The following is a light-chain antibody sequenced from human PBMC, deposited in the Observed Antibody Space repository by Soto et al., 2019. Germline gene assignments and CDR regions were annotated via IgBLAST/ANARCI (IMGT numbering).Light chain of an antibody. J-gene: IGKJ4*01. CDR1: QNIYNIY. V-gene: IGKV3-20*01. Sequence: ESVLTQSPGTLSLSPGERATPSSRATQNIYNIYLAWYQQRRGQAPRLLIYGASSRATGIPDRFSGSGSGTDFTLTISRLEPEDFGVYYCQHFGNDALAFGGGTKVDIK. CDR2: GAS. CDR3: QHFGNDALA.